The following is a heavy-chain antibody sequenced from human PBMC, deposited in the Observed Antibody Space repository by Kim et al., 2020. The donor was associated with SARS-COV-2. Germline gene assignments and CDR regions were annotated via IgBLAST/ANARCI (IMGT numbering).Heavy chain of an antibody. CDR1: GYTFSSYA. J-gene: IGHJ4*02. CDR3: ARVLYDILTGYTPPDY. Sequence: ASVKVSCKASGYTFSSYAMNWVRQAPGQGLEWLGWINTNTGNPTYAQGFTGRFVFSFDTSVSTAYLQISSLKAEDTAVYYCARVLYDILTGYTPPDYWGQGTLVTVSS. D-gene: IGHD3-9*01. V-gene: IGHV7-4-1*02. CDR2: INTNTGNP.